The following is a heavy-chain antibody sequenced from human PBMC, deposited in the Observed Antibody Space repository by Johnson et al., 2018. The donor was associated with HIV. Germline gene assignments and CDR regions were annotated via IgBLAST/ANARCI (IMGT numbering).Heavy chain of an antibody. CDR1: GFTFSAYY. D-gene: IGHD3-10*01. CDR2: ISSSGSSV. J-gene: IGHJ3*02. V-gene: IGHV3-11*04. Sequence: QVQLVESGGGLVKPGGSLRLSCAASGFTFSAYYMSWIRQAPGKGLACLAYISSSGSSVYYTDSVKGRFTISRDKTKNSLHLQMHKLRAEDTAVYYCARRGRANAFDIGGQGTMVTVSS. CDR3: ARRGRANAFDI.